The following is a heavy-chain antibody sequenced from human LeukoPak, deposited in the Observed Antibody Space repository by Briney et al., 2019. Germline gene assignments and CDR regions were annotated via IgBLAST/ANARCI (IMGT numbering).Heavy chain of an antibody. J-gene: IGHJ3*02. CDR2: HYHSGST. V-gene: IGHV4-38-2*01. D-gene: IGHD3-22*01. CDR3: ASSSPYDSSGYYSHRDAFDI. Sequence: SETLSLTCAVSGFSISSGYYWGWIRQPPGKGLEWIGSHYHSGSTYYNPSLKSRVTISGDTSKNQFSLNLRSVTAADTAVYYCASSSPYDSSGYYSHRDAFDIWGQGTMVTVSS. CDR1: GFSISSGYY.